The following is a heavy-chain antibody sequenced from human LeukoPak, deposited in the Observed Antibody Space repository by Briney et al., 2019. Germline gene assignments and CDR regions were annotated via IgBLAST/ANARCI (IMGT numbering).Heavy chain of an antibody. CDR2: IIPILGIA. Sequence: ASVKVSCKASGYTFTSYGISWVRQAPGQGLEWMGRIIPILGIANYAQKFQGRVTITADKSTSTAYMELSSLRSEDTAVYYCARGRDVVVVAAGGDWFDPWGQGTLVTVSS. J-gene: IGHJ5*02. D-gene: IGHD2-15*01. V-gene: IGHV1-69*04. CDR3: ARGRDVVVVAAGGDWFDP. CDR1: GYTFTSYG.